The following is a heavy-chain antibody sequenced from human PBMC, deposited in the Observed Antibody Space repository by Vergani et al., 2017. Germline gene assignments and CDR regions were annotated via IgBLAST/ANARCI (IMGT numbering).Heavy chain of an antibody. CDR2: LITFFGVR. D-gene: IGHD1-26*01. V-gene: IGHV1-69*12. CDR1: GGTQSSFF. J-gene: IGHJ5*02. Sequence: QVQLVQSGAEVKKPGSSVKVPCKASGGTQSSFFISWVRQAPGQGLEWRGGGLITFFGVRNYAQKFQGRVTIRADESKTTAFRELDNLTSDDTAVYYCARGGSGSYLWTGSWGQGTLVTVSS. CDR3: ARGGSGSYLWTGS.